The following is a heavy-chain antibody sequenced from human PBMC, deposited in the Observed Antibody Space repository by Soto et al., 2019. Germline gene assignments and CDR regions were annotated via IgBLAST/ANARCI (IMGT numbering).Heavy chain of an antibody. CDR1: GDSVSSGSYY. CDR2: IYYSGST. Sequence: QVQLQESGPGLVKPSETLSLTCTVSGDSVSSGSYYWSRIRQPPGKGLEWIGYIYYSGSTYYNPSLKSRVTMSVDTSNNQFSLRLSSVTAADTALYYCARDGRKYYNWFDPWGQGTLVTVSS. V-gene: IGHV4-61*01. CDR3: ARDGRKYYNWFDP. J-gene: IGHJ5*02.